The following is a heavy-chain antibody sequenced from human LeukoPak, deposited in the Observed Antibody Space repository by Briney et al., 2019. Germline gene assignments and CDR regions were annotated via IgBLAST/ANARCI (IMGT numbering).Heavy chain of an antibody. Sequence: GGSLRLSCAASGFTFSIYVMSWVRQAPGKGLEWVSTLSGRGGNSYYADSVKGRFTISRDNSKNTLYLQMNNLRAEDTAVYYCAKDRGYSYGYDYYGMDVWGQGTTVTVSS. V-gene: IGHV3-23*01. CDR1: GFTFSIYV. CDR3: AKDRGYSYGYDYYGMDV. D-gene: IGHD5-18*01. J-gene: IGHJ6*02. CDR2: LSGRGGNS.